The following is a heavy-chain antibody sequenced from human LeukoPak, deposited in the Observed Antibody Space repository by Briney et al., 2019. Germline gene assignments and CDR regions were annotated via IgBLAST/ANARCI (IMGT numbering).Heavy chain of an antibody. V-gene: IGHV1-2*06. CDR3: ARARIVVVPANDAFDI. D-gene: IGHD2-2*01. CDR1: GYTFTGYY. CDR2: INPNSGGT. Sequence: ASVKVSCKASGYTFTGYYMHWVRQAPGQGLEWMGRINPNSGGTNYAQKFQGRVTMTRDTSISTACMELSRLRSDDTAVYYCARARIVVVPANDAFDIWGQGTMVTVSS. J-gene: IGHJ3*02.